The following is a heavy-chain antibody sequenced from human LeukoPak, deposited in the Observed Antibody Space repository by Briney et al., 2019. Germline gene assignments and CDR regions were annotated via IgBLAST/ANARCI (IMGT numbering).Heavy chain of an antibody. J-gene: IGHJ3*02. CDR3: ARQYCSSTSCLSGNAFDI. CDR2: IYPGDSDT. D-gene: IGHD2-2*01. V-gene: IGHV5-51*01. CDR1: GYSFTSYW. Sequence: GESLKISCKGSGYSFTSYWIGWVRQMPGKGLEWMGIIYPGDSDTRYSPSFQGQVTISADKSISTAYLQWSSLKASDTAMYYCARQYCSSTSCLSGNAFDIWGQGTMVTVSS.